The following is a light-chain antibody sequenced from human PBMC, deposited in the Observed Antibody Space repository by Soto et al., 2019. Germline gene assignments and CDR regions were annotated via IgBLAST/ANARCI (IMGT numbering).Light chain of an antibody. CDR1: SSDVGAYNY. Sequence: QSALTQPASVSGSPGQSIIISCTGTSSDVGAYNYVSWYQQHPGKAPKLMIYEVTNRPSGVSNRFSGSKSGNTASLTISGLQAEDEADFYCSSYTSSSTVIFGGGTKLTVL. CDR2: EVT. J-gene: IGLJ2*01. V-gene: IGLV2-14*01. CDR3: SSYTSSSTVI.